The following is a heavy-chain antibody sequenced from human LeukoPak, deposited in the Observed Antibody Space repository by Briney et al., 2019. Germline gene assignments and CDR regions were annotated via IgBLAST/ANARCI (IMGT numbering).Heavy chain of an antibody. CDR2: IYTSGST. Sequence: SETLSLTCTVSGGSISSYYWSWIRQPPGKGLEWIGYIYTSGSTNYNPSLKSRVTISVDTSKNQFSLKLSSVTAADTAVYYCARTLSIAARPLWFDPRGQGTLVTLSS. CDR3: ARTLSIAARPLWFDP. V-gene: IGHV4-4*09. J-gene: IGHJ5*02. D-gene: IGHD6-6*01. CDR1: GGSISSYY.